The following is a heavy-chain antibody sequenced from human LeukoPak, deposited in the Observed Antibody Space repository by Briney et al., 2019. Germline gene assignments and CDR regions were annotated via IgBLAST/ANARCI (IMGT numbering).Heavy chain of an antibody. V-gene: IGHV4-34*01. CDR1: GFTFSDSV. Sequence: GSLRLSCAASGFTFSDSVMNWVRQAPGKGLEWIGEINHSGSTNYNPSLKSRVTISVDTSKNQFSLKLSSVTAADTAVYYCARGDGYYFDYWGQGTLVTVSS. CDR3: ARGDGYYFDY. J-gene: IGHJ4*02. CDR2: INHSGST. D-gene: IGHD3-10*01.